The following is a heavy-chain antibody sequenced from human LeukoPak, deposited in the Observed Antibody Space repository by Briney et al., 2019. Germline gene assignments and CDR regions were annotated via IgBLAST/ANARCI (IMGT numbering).Heavy chain of an antibody. J-gene: IGHJ4*02. Sequence: GASEKVSCKASGYTFTSYYIHWVRQAPGQGLEWMGIINPSGGSTNYAQKFQGRVTMTRDTSTSTVYVELSSLRSEDTAMYYCAKWTTTYLDYWGQGTLVTVSS. CDR2: INPSGGST. CDR1: GYTFTSYY. CDR3: AKWTTTYLDY. V-gene: IGHV1-46*01. D-gene: IGHD1-1*01.